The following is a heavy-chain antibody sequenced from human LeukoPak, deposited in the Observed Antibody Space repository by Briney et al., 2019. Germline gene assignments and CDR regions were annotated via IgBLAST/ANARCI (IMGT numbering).Heavy chain of an antibody. J-gene: IGHJ5*02. V-gene: IGHV4-61*08. Sequence: SETLSLTCTVSGGSISSGGYYWSWIRQPPGKGLEWIGYIYYSGAARYNPSLKSRVTISGDTSKNQFSLNLSSVTAADTAVYYCARVGSYSDWFDPWGQGTLVTVSS. CDR3: ARVGSYSDWFDP. CDR1: GGSISSGGYY. CDR2: IYYSGAA. D-gene: IGHD3-10*01.